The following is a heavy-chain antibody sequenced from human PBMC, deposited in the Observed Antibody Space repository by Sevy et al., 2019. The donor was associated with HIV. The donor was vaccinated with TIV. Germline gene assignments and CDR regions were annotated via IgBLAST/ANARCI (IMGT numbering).Heavy chain of an antibody. V-gene: IGHV3-9*01. CDR2: ISWSSGSI. Sequence: GGSLRLSCAASGFTFDDYAMHWVRQAPGKGLEWVSGISWSSGSIGYADSVKGRLTISRDNAKNSLFLQMNSLRAEDTALYYCAIDILESIAAAGTTYFDYWGQGTLVTVSS. CDR3: AIDILESIAAAGTTYFDY. CDR1: GFTFDDYA. J-gene: IGHJ4*02. D-gene: IGHD6-13*01.